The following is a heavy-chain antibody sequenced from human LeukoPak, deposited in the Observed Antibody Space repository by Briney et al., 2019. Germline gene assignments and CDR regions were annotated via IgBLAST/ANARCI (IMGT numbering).Heavy chain of an antibody. CDR1: GFTFSSFG. Sequence: GGSLRLSCAASGFTFSSFGIHWVRQAPGKGLEWVAIVWYGGSNKYYADSVKGRFTISRDNSKNTLYLQMNSLRAEDTAVYYCARDMVAATQTFSYGMDVWGQGTTVTVSS. D-gene: IGHD2-15*01. J-gene: IGHJ6*02. CDR2: VWYGGSNK. CDR3: ARDMVAATQTFSYGMDV. V-gene: IGHV3-33*01.